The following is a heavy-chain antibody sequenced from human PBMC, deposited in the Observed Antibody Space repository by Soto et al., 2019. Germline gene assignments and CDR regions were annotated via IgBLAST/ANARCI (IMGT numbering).Heavy chain of an antibody. CDR1: GGSISSEYFH. CDR3: AREGDGGDRDYYGLDV. V-gene: IGHV4-30-4*08. J-gene: IGHJ6*02. Sequence: QVQLQQSGPGLVEPSQTLSLTCAVSGGSISSEYFHWTWIRQSPGKGLEWIGYIHYTGSIMYNPSFKSRLTMAVDTTTNQCSLQLTSVTAADTAVYFCAREGDGGDRDYYGLDVWGQGTTVTVSS. D-gene: IGHD2-21*02. CDR2: IHYTGSI.